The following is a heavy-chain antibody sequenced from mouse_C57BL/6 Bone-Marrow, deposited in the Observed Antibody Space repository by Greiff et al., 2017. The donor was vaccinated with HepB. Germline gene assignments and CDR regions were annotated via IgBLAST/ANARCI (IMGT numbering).Heavy chain of an antibody. J-gene: IGHJ3*01. V-gene: IGHV1-64*01. CDR3: ASYGNYRFAY. CDR1: GYTFTSYW. D-gene: IGHD2-1*01. Sequence: QVQLQQPGAELVKPGASVKLSCKASGYTFTSYWMHWVKQRPGQGLEWIGMIHPNSGSTNYNEKFKSQATLTVDKSSSTAYMQLSSLTSEDSAVYYCASYGNYRFAYWGQGTLVTVSA. CDR2: IHPNSGST.